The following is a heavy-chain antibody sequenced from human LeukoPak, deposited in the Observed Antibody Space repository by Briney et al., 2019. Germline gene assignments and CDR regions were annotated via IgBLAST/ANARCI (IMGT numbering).Heavy chain of an antibody. J-gene: IGHJ4*02. CDR2: MYYRGGA. Sequence: PSETLSLTCTVSGGSISGYYWSWTRQPPGEGLEWIGYMYYRGGANYNPSLESRVTISVDTSKNQFSLKLNSVTAAGTAVYYCARGGFGYSNSFDYWGQGTLVTVSS. CDR3: ARGGFGYSNSFDY. D-gene: IGHD4-11*01. V-gene: IGHV4-59*01. CDR1: GGSISGYY.